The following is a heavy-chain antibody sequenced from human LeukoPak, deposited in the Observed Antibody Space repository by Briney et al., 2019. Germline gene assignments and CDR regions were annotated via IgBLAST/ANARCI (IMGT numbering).Heavy chain of an antibody. Sequence: GGSLRLSCSDSGFTATSYAMHWVRQAPGKGLEYVSAISSNGGNTYYADSVKGRFTISRDNSKNTLYLQMSSLRVEDTAVYYCVKDTKGAVTTDYWGQGTLVTVSS. CDR3: VKDTKGAVTTDY. V-gene: IGHV3-64D*09. CDR2: ISSNGGNT. D-gene: IGHD4-17*01. CDR1: GFTATSYA. J-gene: IGHJ4*02.